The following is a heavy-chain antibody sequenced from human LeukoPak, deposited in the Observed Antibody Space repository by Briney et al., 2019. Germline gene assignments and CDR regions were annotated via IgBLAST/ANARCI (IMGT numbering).Heavy chain of an antibody. CDR3: AKVLPAYGDNPSFFDY. CDR1: GCTFSSYA. CDR2: IRGSGGST. Sequence: PGGSLRLSCAVSGCTFSSYAMSWVRQAPGKGLEWVLAIRGSGGSTYYADSVKGRFTISRDNSKNTLYLQMNSLRAEDTAVYYCAKVLPAYGDNPSFFDYWGQGTLVTVSS. V-gene: IGHV3-23*01. J-gene: IGHJ4*02. D-gene: IGHD4-17*01.